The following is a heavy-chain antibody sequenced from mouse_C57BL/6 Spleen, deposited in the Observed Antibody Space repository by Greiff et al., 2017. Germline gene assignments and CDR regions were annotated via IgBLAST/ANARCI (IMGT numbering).Heavy chain of an antibody. CDR1: GYTFTSYW. Sequence: QVQLQQPGAELVRPGSSVKLSCKASGYTFTSYWMDWVKQRPGQGLEWIGNIYPSDSETHYNQKFKDKATLTVDKSSSTAYMQLSSLTSEDSAVYYWARSSYDRAWFAYWGQGTLVTVSA. J-gene: IGHJ3*01. D-gene: IGHD2-3*01. CDR3: ARSSYDRAWFAY. V-gene: IGHV1-61*01. CDR2: IYPSDSET.